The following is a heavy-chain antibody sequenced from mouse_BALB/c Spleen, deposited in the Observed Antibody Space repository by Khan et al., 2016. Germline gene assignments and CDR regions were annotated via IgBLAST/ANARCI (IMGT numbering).Heavy chain of an antibody. CDR2: INPDSSTI. CDR3: ASTFWYFDV. Sequence: EVKLLESRGGLVQPGGSLKLSCAASGFDFSRYWMSWVRQAPGKGLEWIGEINPDSSTINYTPSLKDKFIISRDNAKNTLYLQMCKVRSEDTALYYCASTFWYFDVWGAGTTVTVSS. J-gene: IGHJ1*01. V-gene: IGHV4-1*02. CDR1: GFDFSRYW.